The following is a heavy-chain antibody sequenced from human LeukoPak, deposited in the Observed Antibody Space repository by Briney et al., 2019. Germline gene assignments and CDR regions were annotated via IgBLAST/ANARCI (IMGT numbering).Heavy chain of an antibody. J-gene: IGHJ4*02. CDR2: MNPNGIAA. Sequence: ASVKVSCKASGYPFSNYDVNWVRQAAGQGLEWLGWMNPNGIAAGYSQKFQDRVTLTMDTSTSTAYLELSSLRSEDTAVYYCARGRLSTLWGQGTLVTVSS. V-gene: IGHV1-8*01. D-gene: IGHD2-2*01. CDR3: ARGRLSTL. CDR1: GYPFSNYD.